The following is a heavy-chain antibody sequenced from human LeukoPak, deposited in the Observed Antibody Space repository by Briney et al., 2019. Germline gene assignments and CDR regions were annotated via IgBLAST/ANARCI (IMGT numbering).Heavy chain of an antibody. CDR3: ARDGHRRYYYESSGYYRGDY. CDR2: ISGYNGNA. D-gene: IGHD3-22*01. CDR1: GYTFTDYY. Sequence: ASVKVSCKASGYTFTDYYMHWVRQAPGQGLEWMGWISGYNGNAKYAQKVQGRVTMTTDISTSTAYMELRSLRADDTAVYYCARDGHRRYYYESSGYYRGDYWGQGTLVTVSS. V-gene: IGHV1-18*04. J-gene: IGHJ4*02.